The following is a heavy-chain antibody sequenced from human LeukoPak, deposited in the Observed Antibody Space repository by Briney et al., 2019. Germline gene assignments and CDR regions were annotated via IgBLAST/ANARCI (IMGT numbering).Heavy chain of an antibody. CDR3: ARVAVAGSGPYYFDY. Sequence: PGGSLRLSCAASGFIFSTYSMIWVRQTPGKGLEWVSSISSSSNYIYYADSVKGRFTISRDNAKNSLYLQMNSLRAEDTAVYYCARVAVAGSGPYYFDYWGQGTLVTVPS. CDR2: ISSSSNYI. D-gene: IGHD6-19*01. J-gene: IGHJ4*02. CDR1: GFIFSTYS. V-gene: IGHV3-21*01.